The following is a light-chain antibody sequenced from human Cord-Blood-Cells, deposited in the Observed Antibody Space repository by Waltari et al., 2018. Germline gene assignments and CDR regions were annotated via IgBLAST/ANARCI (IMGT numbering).Light chain of an antibody. Sequence: QSALTQPRSVSGSPGQSVTISCTGTSSDVGGYNYLYWYQQHPGKAPKLMIYDVSKRPSGVPDRFSGSKSGNTASLTISGLQAEDEADYYCCSYAGSYTFVFGTGTKVTVL. CDR1: SSDVGGYNY. CDR2: DVS. CDR3: CSYAGSYTFV. J-gene: IGLJ1*01. V-gene: IGLV2-11*01.